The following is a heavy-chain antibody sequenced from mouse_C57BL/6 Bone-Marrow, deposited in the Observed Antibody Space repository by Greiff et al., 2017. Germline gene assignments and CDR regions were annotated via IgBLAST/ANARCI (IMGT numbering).Heavy chain of an antibody. V-gene: IGHV1-81*01. CDR3: ARNDYGGFAY. Sequence: VQLQQSGAELARPAASVKLSCKASGYTFTSYGISWVKQRTGQGLEWIGEIYPRSGNTYYNEKFKGKATLTADKSSSTAYLELRSLTSEDSAVYFCARNDYGGFAYWGQGTLVTGSA. J-gene: IGHJ3*01. CDR2: IYPRSGNT. CDR1: GYTFTSYG. D-gene: IGHD2-4*01.